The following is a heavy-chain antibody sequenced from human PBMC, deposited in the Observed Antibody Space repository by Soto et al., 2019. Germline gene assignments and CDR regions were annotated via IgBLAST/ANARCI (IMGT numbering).Heavy chain of an antibody. CDR2: INSRSSST. Sequence: CAASGFTFSDYYMSWIRQAPGKGLEWVSYINSRSSSTNYADSVKGRFTISRDNAKNLLYLQKSSLTVEDTASYYCAHRAGLHGNWDGGYFDYWGLGALVTVSS. CDR3: AHRAGLHGNWDGGYFDY. V-gene: IGHV3-11*03. CDR1: GFTFSDYY. J-gene: IGHJ4*02. D-gene: IGHD1-1*01.